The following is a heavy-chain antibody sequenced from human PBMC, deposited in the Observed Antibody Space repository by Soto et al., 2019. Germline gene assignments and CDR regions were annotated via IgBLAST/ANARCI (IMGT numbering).Heavy chain of an antibody. Sequence: GASVKVSCKTSGYAFPHYVINWVRQAPEHGLEWMGFSTHTGNTNYAQNFQGRVVLTTDTSTSTAYMEVTSLRSDDTAVYYCARSGEHPLDYWGQGTPVTVSS. CDR1: GYAFPHYV. CDR3: ARSGEHPLDY. V-gene: IGHV1-18*01. J-gene: IGHJ4*02. D-gene: IGHD1-26*01. CDR2: STHTGNT.